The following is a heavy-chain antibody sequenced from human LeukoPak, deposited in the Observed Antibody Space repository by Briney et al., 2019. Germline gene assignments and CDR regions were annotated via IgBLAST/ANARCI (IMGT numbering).Heavy chain of an antibody. CDR2: IYDSGST. J-gene: IGHJ5*02. CDR3: ARGSSWFDP. CDR1: GGSNSIGGSS. V-gene: IGHV4-30-2*01. Sequence: SHTLSLTCAVSGGSNSIGGSSGSWIRKPRGRGREWIGYIYDSGSTYYHPSLKSRVTISVNRSKNQFSLKLSAVAAADTAVYCCARGSSWFDPWGQGTLVTVSS. D-gene: IGHD3-10*01.